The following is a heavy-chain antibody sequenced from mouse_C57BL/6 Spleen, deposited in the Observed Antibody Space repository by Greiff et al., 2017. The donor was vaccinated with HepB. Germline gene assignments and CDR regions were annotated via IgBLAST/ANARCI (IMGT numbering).Heavy chain of an antibody. Sequence: QVQLQQSGPELVKPGASVKISCKASGYAFSSSWMNWVKQRPGKGLEWIGRIYPGDGDTNYNGKFKGKATLTADKSSSTAYMQLSSLTSEDSAVYFCARSDYSNYVGYAMDYWGQGTSVTVSS. CDR2: IYPGDGDT. V-gene: IGHV1-82*01. D-gene: IGHD2-5*01. CDR1: GYAFSSSW. CDR3: ARSDYSNYVGYAMDY. J-gene: IGHJ4*01.